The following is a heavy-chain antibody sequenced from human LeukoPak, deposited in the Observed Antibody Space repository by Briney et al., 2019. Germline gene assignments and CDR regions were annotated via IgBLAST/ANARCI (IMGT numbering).Heavy chain of an antibody. V-gene: IGHV1-46*01. Sequence: ASVTVSCTASGYTFTSYYMHWVRQAPGQGLEWMGIINPSGGSTSYAQKFQGRVTMTRDTSTSTVYMELSSLRPEDTAVYYCARDLYSSGWYRVCSDWGQGTLVTVSS. J-gene: IGHJ4*02. CDR1: GYTFTSYY. CDR2: INPSGGST. D-gene: IGHD6-19*01. CDR3: ARDLYSSGWYRVCSD.